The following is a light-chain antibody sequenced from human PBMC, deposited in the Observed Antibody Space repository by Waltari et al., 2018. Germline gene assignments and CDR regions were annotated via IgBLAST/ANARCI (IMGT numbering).Light chain of an antibody. V-gene: IGKV1-33*01. Sequence: DIQMTQSPSSLSASVGQRVTISCQASQDISNYLNWYQQKPGQAPTLPIYDASNLETGVPSKFSGSGSGTHFTFTISSLQPEDIATYYCQQYDAVSITFGQGTRLDIK. CDR3: QQYDAVSIT. CDR1: QDISNY. J-gene: IGKJ5*01. CDR2: DAS.